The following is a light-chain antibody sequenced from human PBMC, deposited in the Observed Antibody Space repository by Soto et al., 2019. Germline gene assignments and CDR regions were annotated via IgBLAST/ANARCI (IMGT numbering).Light chain of an antibody. CDR3: QQYGSSPWT. CDR1: QSVRSSY. J-gene: IGKJ1*01. V-gene: IGKV3-20*01. Sequence: EIVLTQSPGTLSLSPGERATLSCRASQSVRSSYLAWYQQKLGQAPRLLISGASSRATGIPDRFSGSGSGTDFTLTISRLEPEDFAVYYCQQYGSSPWTFGQGTKVEIK. CDR2: GAS.